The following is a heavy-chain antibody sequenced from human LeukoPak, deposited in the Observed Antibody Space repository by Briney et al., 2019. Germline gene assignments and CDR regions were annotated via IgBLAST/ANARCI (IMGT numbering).Heavy chain of an antibody. CDR2: INHSGST. CDR3: ARGRARDCRSTSCYRIRLCYFDY. V-gene: IGHV4-34*01. D-gene: IGHD2-2*02. CDR1: GGSFNGYY. Sequence: SETLSLTCAVYGGSFNGYYWSWIRQPPGKGLEWIGEINHSGSTNYNPSLTSQVTISVDTSKYQFSLKLSSVTAADTAVYYCARGRARDCRSTSCYRIRLCYFDYWGQGTLVTVSS. J-gene: IGHJ4*02.